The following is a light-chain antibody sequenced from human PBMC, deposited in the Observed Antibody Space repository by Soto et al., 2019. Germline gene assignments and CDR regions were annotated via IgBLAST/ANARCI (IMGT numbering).Light chain of an antibody. CDR1: SSDVGSYNL. CDR3: CSYAGSSTPLI. V-gene: IGLV2-23*02. Sequence: QSSLTQPASLSGSPGQSITISRPGTSSDVGSYNLVSWYQQHPGKAPKLMIYEVSKRPSGVSNRFSGSKSGNTASLTISGLQAEDEADYYCCSYAGSSTPLIFGTGTKVTVL. J-gene: IGLJ1*01. CDR2: EVS.